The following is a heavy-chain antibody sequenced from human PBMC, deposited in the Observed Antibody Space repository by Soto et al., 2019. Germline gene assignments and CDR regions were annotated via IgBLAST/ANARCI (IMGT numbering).Heavy chain of an antibody. V-gene: IGHV4-31*03. D-gene: IGHD6-6*01. CDR3: ARGGASSKWFAP. CDR2: IGHSGDK. CDR1: GGSITSAGSF. J-gene: IGHJ5*02. Sequence: QVHLQESGPGLLRPSQTLSLTCTVSGGSITSAGSFWSWIRQHPGKGPEWIAFIGHSGDKSYNPSLASRVTISADTSKSQFSLNLTSVNAADSAVYYCARGGASSKWFAPWGQGTLVTVSS.